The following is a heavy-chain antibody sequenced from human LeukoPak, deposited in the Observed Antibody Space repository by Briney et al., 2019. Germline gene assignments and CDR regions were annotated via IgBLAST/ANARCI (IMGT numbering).Heavy chain of an antibody. CDR3: AKDDGVTFFDC. J-gene: IGHJ4*02. V-gene: IGHV3-48*03. CDR1: GFTFSSYE. Sequence: PGGSLRLSCAASGFTFSSYEMNWVRQAPGKGLEWVSYISSSGSTIYYADSVKGRFTISRDNSKNTLYLQMNSLRAVDTAVYCCAKDDGVTFFDCWGQGTLVTVSS. CDR2: ISSSGSTI. D-gene: IGHD2-8*01.